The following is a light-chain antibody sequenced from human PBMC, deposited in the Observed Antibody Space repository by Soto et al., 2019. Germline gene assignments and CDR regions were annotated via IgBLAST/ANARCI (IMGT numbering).Light chain of an antibody. CDR1: SSDVGGYNY. V-gene: IGLV2-14*03. Sequence: QSALAQPASVSGSPGQSITISCTGTSSDVGGYNYVSWYQHHPGKPPNLLIYDVSNRPSVFSNLFSGSKSDNTASLTISGLQPEDEADYYCSSYTTSNTRQIVFGTGTKVTVL. CDR2: DVS. J-gene: IGLJ1*01. CDR3: SSYTTSNTRQIV.